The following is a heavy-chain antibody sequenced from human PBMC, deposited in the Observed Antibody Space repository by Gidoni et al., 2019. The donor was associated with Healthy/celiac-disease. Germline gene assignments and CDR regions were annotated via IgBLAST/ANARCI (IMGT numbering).Heavy chain of an antibody. CDR1: GGTFSSHA. V-gene: IGHV1-69*06. Sequence: QVQLVQSGAEVKKPGSSVKVSCTAPGGTFSSHAISWGRQAPGPGLEWMGGIIPIFGTANYAQKCQGRVTITADKSTSTAYMELSSLRSEDTAVYYCARGQMGLGSYEGYYYYYGMDVWGQGTTVTVSS. CDR3: ARGQMGLGSYEGYYYYYGMDV. CDR2: IIPIFGTA. J-gene: IGHJ6*02. D-gene: IGHD1-26*01.